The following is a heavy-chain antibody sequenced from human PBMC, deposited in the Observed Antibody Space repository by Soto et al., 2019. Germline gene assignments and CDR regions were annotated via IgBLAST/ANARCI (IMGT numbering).Heavy chain of an antibody. Sequence: QVQLVQSGADVKKPGASVKLSCKASGYTFIHYDIGWVRQAPGPWPEWLGRISPSTGKTDYPQKFHDRVSMTTATSTTTAYMELRSLRSDDTAGYYCARDQTQCLTDAYDLCGQGTMVTVSS. J-gene: IGHJ3*01. V-gene: IGHV1-18*01. CDR1: GYTFIHYD. CDR3: ARDQTQCLTDAYDL. CDR2: ISPSTGKT.